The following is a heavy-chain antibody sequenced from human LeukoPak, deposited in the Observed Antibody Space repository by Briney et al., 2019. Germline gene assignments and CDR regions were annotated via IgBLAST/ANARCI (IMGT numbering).Heavy chain of an antibody. V-gene: IGHV1-2*02. CDR3: ARDLITMVRGVLRGFDP. CDR1: GYTFTCYY. J-gene: IGHJ5*02. D-gene: IGHD3-10*01. Sequence: ASVKVSCKASGYTFTCYYMHWVRQAPGQGLEWMGWINPNSGGTNYAQKFQGRVTMTRDTSISTAYMELSRLRSDDTAVYYCARDLITMVRGVLRGFDPWGQGTLVTVSS. CDR2: INPNSGGT.